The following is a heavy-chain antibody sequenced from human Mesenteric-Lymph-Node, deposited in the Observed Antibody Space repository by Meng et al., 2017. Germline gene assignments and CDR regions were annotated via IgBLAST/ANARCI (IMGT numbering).Heavy chain of an antibody. CDR3: ANRFV. D-gene: IGHD3-3*01. CDR1: GFIVRSDF. CDR2: IHNGDVT. J-gene: IGHJ4*02. Sequence: VKVCESGGALGQPGGLLRLSWVASGFIVRSDFMIWVRQAPGNGLEWVSMIHNGDVTFYSDSVKGRFTISRDSSKNTLFLQMNSMRPEDTAVYYCANRFVWGLGTLVPVSS. V-gene: IGHV3-66*02.